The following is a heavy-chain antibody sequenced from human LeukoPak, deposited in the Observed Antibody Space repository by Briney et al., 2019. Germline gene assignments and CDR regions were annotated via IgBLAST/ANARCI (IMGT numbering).Heavy chain of an antibody. CDR1: GYNFSSYS. D-gene: IGHD3-22*01. CDR3: VRLRRNCDTSAFYYYYDF. J-gene: IGHJ4*02. Sequence: PGGSLRLSCVASGYNFSSYSINWVRHAPGKGLEWVSSISVRSNYIYYADSVRGRFSISRDDARDSLYLQMNSLRAEDTAVYFFVRLRRNCDTSAFYYYYDFWGQGTLVTVSS. CDR2: ISVRSNYI. V-gene: IGHV3-21*01.